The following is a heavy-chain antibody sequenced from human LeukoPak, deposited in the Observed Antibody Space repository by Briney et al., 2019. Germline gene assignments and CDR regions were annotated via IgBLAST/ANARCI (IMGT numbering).Heavy chain of an antibody. V-gene: IGHV4-38-2*01. CDR1: GYSISSGYY. CDR3: ARGKVAGTNY. Sequence: SETLSLTCAVSGYSISSGYYWGWIRQPPGKGLEWIGEINHSGSTNYNPSLKSRVTISVDTSKNQFSLKLSSVTAADTAVYYCARGKVAGTNYWGQGTLVTVSS. CDR2: INHSGST. D-gene: IGHD6-19*01. J-gene: IGHJ4*02.